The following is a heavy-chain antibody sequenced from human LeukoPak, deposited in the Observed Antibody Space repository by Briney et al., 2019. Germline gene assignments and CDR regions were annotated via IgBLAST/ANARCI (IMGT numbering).Heavy chain of an antibody. Sequence: PGGSLRLSCAASGFTFSSYAMHWVRQAPGKGLEWVAVISYDGSNKYYAGSVKGRFTISRDNSKNTLYLQMNSLRAEDTAVYYCARSSMVRGVIISNPNFYYYGMDVWGKGTTVTVSS. CDR3: ARSSMVRGVIISNPNFYYYGMDV. CDR1: GFTFSSYA. D-gene: IGHD3-10*01. CDR2: ISYDGSNK. V-gene: IGHV3-30*04. J-gene: IGHJ6*04.